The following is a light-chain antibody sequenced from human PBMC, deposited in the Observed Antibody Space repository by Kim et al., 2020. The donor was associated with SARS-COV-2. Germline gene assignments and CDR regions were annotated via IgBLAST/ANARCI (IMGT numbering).Light chain of an antibody. Sequence: QAVVTQEPSLTVSPGGTVTLTCGSSTGAVTSGHYPYWFQQKPGQAPRTLIYNTNNKHSWTPARFSGSLLGGKAALTLSGAQPEDEAEYYCLLYYGAAVVFGGGTQLTVL. CDR2: NTN. J-gene: IGLJ2*01. CDR1: TGAVTSGHY. V-gene: IGLV7-46*01. CDR3: LLYYGAAVV.